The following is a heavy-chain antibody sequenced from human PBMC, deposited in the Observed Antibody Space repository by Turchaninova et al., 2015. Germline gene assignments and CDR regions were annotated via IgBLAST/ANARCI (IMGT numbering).Heavy chain of an antibody. J-gene: IGHJ4*02. CDR2: IYHSGST. CDR3: ASHCSGGSCYSSDY. D-gene: IGHD2-15*01. V-gene: IGHV4-38-2*01. Sequence: QVQLQESGPGLVTPSETLSLPCAVPGYSISSGYYGGWIRQPLGKGLEWIGSIYHSGSTYYNPSLKSRVTISVDTSKNQFSLKLSSVTATDTAVYYCASHCSGGSCYSSDYWGQGTLVTVSS. CDR1: GYSISSGYY.